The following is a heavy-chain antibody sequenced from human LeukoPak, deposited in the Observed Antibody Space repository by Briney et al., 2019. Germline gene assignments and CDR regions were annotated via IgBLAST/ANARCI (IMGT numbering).Heavy chain of an antibody. CDR1: GFTFSSYD. Sequence: GGSLRLSCEASGFTFSSYDMHWVRQAPGKGLEWVAFIRYDGSYTYYADSVKGRFTISRDNSKNTLYLQMNSLRAEDTAVYYCAKGPKQLLVGSRGYYFDYWGQGTLVTVSS. V-gene: IGHV3-30*02. CDR3: AKGPKQLLVGSRGYYFDY. D-gene: IGHD6-13*01. J-gene: IGHJ4*02. CDR2: IRYDGSYT.